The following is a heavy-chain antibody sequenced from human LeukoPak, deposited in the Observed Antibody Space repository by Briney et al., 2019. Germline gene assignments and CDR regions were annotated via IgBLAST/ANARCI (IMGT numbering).Heavy chain of an antibody. V-gene: IGHV1-69*06. D-gene: IGHD6-19*01. J-gene: IGHJ1*01. CDR1: GGYFSSYA. CDR3: VRDRQSSGGYVSLQH. Sequence: WASVKVSCKASGGYFSSYAFSWVRQAPGQGLEWMGGIIPNFGSANYAQKFQGRVTITADRSTNTVSVEFRSLKPEDTAVYYCVRDRQSSGGYVSLQHWGQGTLVTVS. CDR2: IIPNFGSA.